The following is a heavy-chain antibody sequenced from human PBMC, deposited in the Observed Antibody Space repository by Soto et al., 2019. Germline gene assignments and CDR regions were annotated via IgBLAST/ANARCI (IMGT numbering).Heavy chain of an antibody. D-gene: IGHD5-18*01. Sequence: EVQVVESGGGLVQPGGSLKLSCVASGFTFSNYWMSWVRQAQGKGLEWVANIKKDGSDKNYVDSVEGRFSIFRDNAKNSLHLQMYGLRAEDTAVYYCARDLGTALVGFDYGMDVWGQGTTVTVSS. CDR3: ARDLGTALVGFDYGMDV. J-gene: IGHJ6*02. CDR1: GFTFSNYW. CDR2: IKKDGSDK. V-gene: IGHV3-7*01.